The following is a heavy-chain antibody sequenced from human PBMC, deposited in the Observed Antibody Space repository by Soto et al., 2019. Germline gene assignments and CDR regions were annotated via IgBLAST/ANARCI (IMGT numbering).Heavy chain of an antibody. CDR2: VDYSGST. Sequence: PSDTLSLTCTVSGASISTGPYFWSWIRRPPGKGLEWIGYVDYSGSTYYNPSLDSRLTMSITTSQNHFFLPLSSVTAADLAAYFCARDVAMQICSFDSWGQGTLVTVSS. CDR3: ARDVAMQICSFDS. D-gene: IGHD2-2*01. V-gene: IGHV4-30-4*02. CDR1: GASISTGPYF. J-gene: IGHJ4*02.